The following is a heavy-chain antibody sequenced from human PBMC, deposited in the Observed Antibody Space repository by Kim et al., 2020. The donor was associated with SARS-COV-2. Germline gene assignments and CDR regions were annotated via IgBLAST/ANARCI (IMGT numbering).Heavy chain of an antibody. V-gene: IGHV4-39*01. J-gene: IGHJ5*02. Sequence: PPRKSRATISGDTSKNQFSLKLSSVTAADSAVYYCAAPEIGGGKGWFDPWGQGTLVTVSS. CDR3: AAPEIGGGKGWFDP. D-gene: IGHD1-26*01.